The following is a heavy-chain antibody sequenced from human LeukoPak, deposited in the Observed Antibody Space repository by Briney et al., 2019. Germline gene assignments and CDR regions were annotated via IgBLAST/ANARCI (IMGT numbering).Heavy chain of an antibody. D-gene: IGHD2-15*01. Sequence: GGSLRLSCAASGFTFSTYAMHWVRQAPGKGLEWVAFIRYDGSNKYYADSVKGRFTISRDDSKNTLYPQMNSLRAEDTAVYYCAKDHGPYCSGGSCYYWDYWGQGTLVTVSS. CDR2: IRYDGSNK. J-gene: IGHJ4*02. CDR1: GFTFSTYA. V-gene: IGHV3-30*02. CDR3: AKDHGPYCSGGSCYYWDY.